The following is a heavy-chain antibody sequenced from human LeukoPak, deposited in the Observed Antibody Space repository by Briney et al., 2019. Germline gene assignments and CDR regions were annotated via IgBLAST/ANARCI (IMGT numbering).Heavy chain of an antibody. CDR3: ERSQYSGSWNDY. CDR1: GFTFSSYW. Sequence: QAGRSLRLSCAASGFTFSSYWMHWVRQIPGKGLEWVSPINSDGSSTDYAASVKGRFTISRDNAKNTVYLQMNSLRVEATAVYYCERSQYSGSWNDYWGQGTLVTVSS. CDR2: INSDGSST. V-gene: IGHV3-74*01. D-gene: IGHD1-26*01. J-gene: IGHJ4*02.